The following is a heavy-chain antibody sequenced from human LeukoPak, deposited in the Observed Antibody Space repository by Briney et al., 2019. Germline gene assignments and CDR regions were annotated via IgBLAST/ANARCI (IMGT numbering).Heavy chain of an antibody. J-gene: IGHJ4*02. CDR3: ARRVGSSDCFDY. CDR1: GYSISGGFY. D-gene: IGHD6-6*01. CDR2: VYHGGSS. Sequence: PSETLSLTCTVSGYSISGGFYWGWIRQPPGKGLEWIGNVYHGGSSYYNPSLRSRVTISVDTSKNQFSLNLYSVTAADTAVYYCARRVGSSDCFDYWGQGTLVTVSS. V-gene: IGHV4-38-2*02.